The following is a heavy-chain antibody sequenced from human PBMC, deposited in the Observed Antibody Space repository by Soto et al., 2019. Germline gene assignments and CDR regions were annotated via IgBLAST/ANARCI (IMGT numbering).Heavy chain of an antibody. V-gene: IGHV4-61*01. CDR3: ARGIFGVVSPFDY. CDR2: IYYSGST. J-gene: IGHJ4*02. D-gene: IGHD3-3*01. CDR1: GGSVSSGSYY. Sequence: QVQLQESGPGLVKPSETLSLTCTVSGGSVSSGSYYRSWIRQPPGKGLEWIGYIYYSGSTNYNPSLKSRVTISVDTSKNQFSLKLSSVTAADTAVYYCARGIFGVVSPFDYWGQGTLVTVSS.